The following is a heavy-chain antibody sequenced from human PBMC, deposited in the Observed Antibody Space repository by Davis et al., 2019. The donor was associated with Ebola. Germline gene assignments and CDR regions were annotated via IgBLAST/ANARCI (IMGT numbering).Heavy chain of an antibody. CDR3: ATVADHTGVDY. CDR2: IYYSGST. Sequence: MPSETLSLTCTVSDDSVSSGSYYWSWIRQPPGKGLEWIGYIYYSGSTNYNPSLKSRVTISVDTSKNQFSLKLSSVTAADTAVYYCATVADHTGVDYWGQGTLVTVSS. V-gene: IGHV4-61*01. CDR1: DDSVSSGSYY. J-gene: IGHJ4*02. D-gene: IGHD6-19*01.